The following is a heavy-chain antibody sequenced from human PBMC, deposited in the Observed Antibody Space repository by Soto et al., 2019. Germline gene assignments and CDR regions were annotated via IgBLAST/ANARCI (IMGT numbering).Heavy chain of an antibody. V-gene: IGHV3-23*01. CDR2: ISGSGDTT. Sequence: GGSLRLSCAASRFTFSSYGMSWVRQAPGKGLEWVSGISGSGDTTYYADSVKGRFTMSSDKSKNTRYLQMNRLTTEDTAVYYCAKLPNKYDTQRAMDVWGQGTTVTVSS. CDR1: RFTFSSYG. J-gene: IGHJ6*02. CDR3: AKLPNKYDTQRAMDV. D-gene: IGHD6-25*01.